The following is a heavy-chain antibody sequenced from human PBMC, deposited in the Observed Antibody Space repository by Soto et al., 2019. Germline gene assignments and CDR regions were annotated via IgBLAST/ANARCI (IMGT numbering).Heavy chain of an antibody. CDR2: IGAYNGNT. Sequence: ASVKVSCKASGYTFTTYGISWVRQAPGQGLEWMGWIGAYNGNTNYAQKLQGRVTMTRDTSISTAYMELSSLRSEDTAVYYCARGPRSYSWFDPWGQGTLVTVSS. J-gene: IGHJ5*02. CDR1: GYTFTTYG. CDR3: ARGPRSYSWFDP. V-gene: IGHV1-18*01. D-gene: IGHD3-10*01.